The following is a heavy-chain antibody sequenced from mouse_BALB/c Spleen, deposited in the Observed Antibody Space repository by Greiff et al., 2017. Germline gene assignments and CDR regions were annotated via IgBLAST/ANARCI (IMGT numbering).Heavy chain of an antibody. CDR2: ICAGGST. CDR1: GFSLTSYG. Sequence: QVQLKESGPGLVAPWQSLYITCNVSGFSLTSYGVHWVRQPPGKGLEWIGLICAGGSTNYNSALMSSLSISKDNSTSQVFLKMNSLQTDDTAMYYCARDLRGLYAMDYWGQGTSVTVSS. V-gene: IGHV2-9*02. CDR3: ARDLRGLYAMDY. J-gene: IGHJ4*01.